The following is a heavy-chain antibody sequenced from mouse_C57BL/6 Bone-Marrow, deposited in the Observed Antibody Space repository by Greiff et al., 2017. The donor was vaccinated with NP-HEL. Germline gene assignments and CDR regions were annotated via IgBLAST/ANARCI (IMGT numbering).Heavy chain of an antibody. D-gene: IGHD3-2*02. V-gene: IGHV5-2*01. CDR1: EYEFPSHD. Sequence: EVKLVESGGGLVQPGESLKLSCASNEYEFPSHDMSWVRKTPEKRLELVAAINSDGGSTYYPDTMEGRFIISRDNTKNTLDLQMSSLRSEDTALYDCERHGRRLRDGDYWGQGTSVTVSS. CDR3: ERHGRRLRDGDY. CDR2: INSDGGST. J-gene: IGHJ4*01.